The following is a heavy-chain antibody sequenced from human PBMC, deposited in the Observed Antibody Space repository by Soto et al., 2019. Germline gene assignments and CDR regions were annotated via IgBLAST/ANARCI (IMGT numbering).Heavy chain of an antibody. V-gene: IGHV4-4*02. Sequence: SETLSLTCAVSGGSISSSNWWNLVRQPPGKGLEWIGQIYHSGTTNYSPSLKSRVTISLDKSKNQFSLNLSSVTAADTAVYYCARLTVYCGSTTCYDWFDSWGQGTLVTVSS. CDR1: GGSISSSNW. D-gene: IGHD2-2*01. CDR2: IYHSGTT. J-gene: IGHJ5*01. CDR3: ARLTVYCGSTTCYDWFDS.